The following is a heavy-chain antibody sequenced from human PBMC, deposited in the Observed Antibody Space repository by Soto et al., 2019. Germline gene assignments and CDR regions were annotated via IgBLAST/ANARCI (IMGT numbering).Heavy chain of an antibody. CDR3: ARGGGYYDSSGYLSPNYFDY. CDR2: IYYSGST. D-gene: IGHD3-22*01. V-gene: IGHV4-59*12. CDR1: GGSISSYY. Sequence: PSETLSLTCTVSGGSISSYYWSWIRQPPGKGLEWIGYIYYSGSTNYNPSLKSRVTISVDTSKNQFSLKLSSVTAADTAVYYCARGGGYYDSSGYLSPNYFDYWGQGTLVTVSS. J-gene: IGHJ4*02.